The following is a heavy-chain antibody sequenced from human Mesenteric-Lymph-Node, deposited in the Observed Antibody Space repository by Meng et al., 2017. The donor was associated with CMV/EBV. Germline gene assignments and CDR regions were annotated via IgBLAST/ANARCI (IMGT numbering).Heavy chain of an antibody. CDR2: INTYNGNT. J-gene: IGHJ4*02. V-gene: IGHV1-18*01. CDR1: GYTFTSYG. Sequence: KASGYTFTSYGISWVRQAPEQGLEWMGWINTYNGNTNFAQKFQGGVTMTADTSTDTAYMELRSLRSDDTAVYFCARDRNYGSGGRDLWGQGTLVTVSS. D-gene: IGHD3-10*01. CDR3: ARDRNYGSGGRDL.